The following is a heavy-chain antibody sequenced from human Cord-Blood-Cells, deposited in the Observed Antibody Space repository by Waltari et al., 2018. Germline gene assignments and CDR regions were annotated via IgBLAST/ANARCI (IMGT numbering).Heavy chain of an antibody. CDR3: ASSSSFDY. Sequence: EVQLVESGGGLVKTGGSLRLSCGASGFPFSIYRMNWVRQATGKGLEWVSSISSSSSYIYYADSVKGRFTISRDNAKNSLYLQMNSLRAEDTAVYYCASSSSFDYWGQGTLVTVSS. V-gene: IGHV3-21*01. J-gene: IGHJ4*02. CDR2: ISSSSSYI. CDR1: GFPFSIYR. D-gene: IGHD6-6*01.